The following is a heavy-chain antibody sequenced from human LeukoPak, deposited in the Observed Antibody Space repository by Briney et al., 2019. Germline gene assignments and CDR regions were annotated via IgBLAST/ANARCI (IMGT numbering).Heavy chain of an antibody. CDR2: IRSKAYGGTT. D-gene: IGHD5-18*01. Sequence: GGSLRLSCTGSGFTFGDHAMSWVRQAPGKGLEWVGFIRSKAYGGTTEYAASVKGRFTISRDDSKSIAYLQMNSLKVEDTAVYYCNRGPIQLWLYYGMDVWGQGTTVIVSS. V-gene: IGHV3-49*04. CDR1: GFTFGDHA. CDR3: NRGPIQLWLYYGMDV. J-gene: IGHJ6*02.